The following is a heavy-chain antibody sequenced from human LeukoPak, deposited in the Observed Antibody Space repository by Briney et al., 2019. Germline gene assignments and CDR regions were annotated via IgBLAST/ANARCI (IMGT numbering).Heavy chain of an antibody. J-gene: IGHJ4*02. CDR1: GYTFTNYD. D-gene: IGHD7-27*01. CDR2: MGSNSGDT. Sequence: ASVKVSCKASGYTFTNYDINWVRQATGQGLEWMGWMGSNSGDTGDAQKFQDRVTMTRDTFISTAYMELNNVRSEDTAVYYCVRGPPNWGFDYWGQGTLVTVSS. V-gene: IGHV1-8*01. CDR3: VRGPPNWGFDY.